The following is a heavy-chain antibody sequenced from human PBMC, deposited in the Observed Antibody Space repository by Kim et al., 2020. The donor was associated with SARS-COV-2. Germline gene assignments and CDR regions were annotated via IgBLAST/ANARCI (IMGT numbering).Heavy chain of an antibody. J-gene: IGHJ4*02. D-gene: IGHD3-3*01. CDR1: GGSISSGGYS. CDR3: ARVHYDFWSGYSNYYFDY. Sequence: SETLSLTCAVSGGSISSGGYSWSWIRQPPGKGLEWIGYIYHSGSTYYNPSLKSRVTISVDRSKNQFSLKLSSVTAADTAVYYCARVHYDFWSGYSNYYFDYWGQGTLVTVSS. V-gene: IGHV4-30-2*01. CDR2: IYHSGST.